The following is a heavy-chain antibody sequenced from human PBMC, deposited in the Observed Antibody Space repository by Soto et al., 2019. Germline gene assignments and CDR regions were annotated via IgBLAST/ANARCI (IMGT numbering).Heavy chain of an antibody. J-gene: IGHJ4*02. CDR2: INPNSGGT. V-gene: IGHV1-2*04. Sequence: GASVKVSRRASGGTFTGYYMPLSRKTPGQGPEWMGWINPNSGGTNYAQKFQGWVTMTRDTSISTAYMELSRLRSDDTAVYYCARGQAGWWLQQLDGYYLDYWCQGTLVTVSA. CDR1: GGTFTGYY. D-gene: IGHD5-18*01. CDR3: ARGQAGWWLQQLDGYYLDY.